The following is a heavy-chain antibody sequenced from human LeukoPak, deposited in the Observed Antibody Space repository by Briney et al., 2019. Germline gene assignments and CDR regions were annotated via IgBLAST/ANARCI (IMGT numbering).Heavy chain of an antibody. J-gene: IGHJ6*03. V-gene: IGHV4-61*10. D-gene: IGHD5-18*01. CDR3: ASATTAMVSPYYYYYYYMDV. CDR2: IYTSGST. CDR1: GGSVSSGSYY. Sequence: SETLSLTCTVSGGSVSSGSYYWSWIRQPAGKGLEWIGRIYTSGSTNYNPSLKSRVTISVDTSKNQFSLKLSSVTAADTAVYYCASATTAMVSPYYYYYYYMDVWGKGTTVTVSS.